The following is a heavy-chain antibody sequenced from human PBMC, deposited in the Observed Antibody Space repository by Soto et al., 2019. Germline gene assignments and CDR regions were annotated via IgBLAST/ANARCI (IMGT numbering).Heavy chain of an antibody. CDR1: GGTFSSYA. Sequence: QVQLVQSGAEVKKPGSSVKVSWKASGGTFSSYAISWVPQAPGQGLEWMGGIIPIFGTANYAQKFQGRVTITADESTSRAYMELSSPRSEDTAVHYCARGRRGYCISTSCPRYGMDVWGQGTTVTVSS. CDR3: ARGRRGYCISTSCPRYGMDV. V-gene: IGHV1-69*12. D-gene: IGHD2-2*01. CDR2: IIPIFGTA. J-gene: IGHJ6*02.